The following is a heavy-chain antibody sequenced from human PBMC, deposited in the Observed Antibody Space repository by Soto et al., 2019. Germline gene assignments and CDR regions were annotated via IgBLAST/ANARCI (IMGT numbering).Heavy chain of an antibody. CDR1: GGTFSSYT. D-gene: IGHD2-2*01. Sequence: QVQLVHSGAEVKKPGSSVKVSCKASGGTFSSYTISWVRQAPGQGLEWMGRIIPILGIANYAQKFQGRVTITADKSTSTAYMELSSLRSEDTAVYYCARDQGGYCSSTSCQSYYYYYMDVWGKGTTVTVSS. CDR3: ARDQGGYCSSTSCQSYYYYYMDV. V-gene: IGHV1-69*04. CDR2: IIPILGIA. J-gene: IGHJ6*03.